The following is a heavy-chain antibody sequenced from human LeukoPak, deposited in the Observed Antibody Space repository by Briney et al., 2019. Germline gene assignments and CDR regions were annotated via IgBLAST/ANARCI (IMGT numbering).Heavy chain of an antibody. J-gene: IGHJ4*02. V-gene: IGHV1-2*02. D-gene: IGHD6-13*01. CDR1: GYTFTGYY. CDR3: ARDPRSYSSTY. CDR2: INPNSGGT. Sequence: GASVKVSCKASGYTFTGYYMHWVRQAPGQGLEWMGWINPNSGGTNYAQKFQGRVTMTKNTSISTAYLELSSLRSEDTAVYYCARDPRSYSSTYWGQGTLVTVSS.